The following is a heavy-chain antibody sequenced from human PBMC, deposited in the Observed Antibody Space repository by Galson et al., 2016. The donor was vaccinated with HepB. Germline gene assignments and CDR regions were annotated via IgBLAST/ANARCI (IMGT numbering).Heavy chain of an antibody. V-gene: IGHV5-51*01. CDR1: GHSFSRFW. D-gene: IGHD3-10*01. Sequence: QSGAEVKKPGESLKISCKGSGHSFSRFWIAWVRHMPGKGLEWLGIIYPGVSDTRYSPSFEGQVTISVDKSINTAFLQWSSLKVSDTAIYYCARFERGVATTGSYYYNGMDVWGQGTTVTVSS. J-gene: IGHJ6*02. CDR3: ARFERGVATTGSYYYNGMDV. CDR2: IYPGVSDT.